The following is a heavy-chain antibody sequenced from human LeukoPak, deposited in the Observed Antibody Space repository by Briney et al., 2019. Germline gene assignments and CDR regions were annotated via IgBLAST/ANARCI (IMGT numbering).Heavy chain of an antibody. D-gene: IGHD5-18*01. J-gene: IGHJ4*01. CDR1: GGSISTYY. V-gene: IGHV4-59*08. CDR2: IYKSGNT. CDR3: ARLGKEVTYRAYYFDY. Sequence: PSETLSLTCTVSGGSISTYYWSWIRQPPGKGLEWIGYIYKSGNTNCNPSLKSRVTISVDTSKNQFSLKLSSVTAADTAVYYCARLGKEVTYRAYYFDYWGQGTLATVSS.